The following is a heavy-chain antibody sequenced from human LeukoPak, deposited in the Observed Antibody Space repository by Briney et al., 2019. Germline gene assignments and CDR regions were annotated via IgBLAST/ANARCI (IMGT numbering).Heavy chain of an antibody. D-gene: IGHD5-24*01. CDR3: ARARDGYNPDFDY. J-gene: IGHJ4*02. V-gene: IGHV1-2*06. Sequence: ASAKVSCKASGYTFTGYYMHWVRQAPGQGLEWMGRINPNSGGTNYAQKFQGRVTMTRDTSISTAYMELSRLRSDDTAVYYCARARDGYNPDFDYWGQGTLVSVSS. CDR1: GYTFTGYY. CDR2: INPNSGGT.